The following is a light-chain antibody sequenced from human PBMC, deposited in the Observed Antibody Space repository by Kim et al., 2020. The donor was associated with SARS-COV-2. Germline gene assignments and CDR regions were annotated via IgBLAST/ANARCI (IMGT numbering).Light chain of an antibody. CDR2: GAS. CDR3: QQSNNWPRT. Sequence: VFPGERATLSCRASQSVSSNLAWYQQKPGQAPRLLIYGASTRATGVPARFRGSGSGTEFTLTISSLQSEDFAVYYCQQSNNWPRTFGQGTKVDIK. CDR1: QSVSSN. V-gene: IGKV3-15*01. J-gene: IGKJ1*01.